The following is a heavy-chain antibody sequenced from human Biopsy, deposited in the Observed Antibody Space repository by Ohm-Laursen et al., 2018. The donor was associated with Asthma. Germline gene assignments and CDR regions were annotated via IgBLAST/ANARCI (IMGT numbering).Heavy chain of an antibody. J-gene: IGHJ6*01. CDR1: GGYIDSHDWS. CDR3: ARVRRYGDIFFGMDV. D-gene: IGHD4-17*01. Sequence: SQTLSLTCTVSGGYIDSHDWSWCWIRKSPGKGLQWLGDAHFSGSTHYNPSLDRRIRMSVDTSKSQVSLSLTSVSAADTAVYFCARVRRYGDIFFGMDVWGQGTTVTVSS. V-gene: IGHV4-30-4*01. CDR2: AHFSGST.